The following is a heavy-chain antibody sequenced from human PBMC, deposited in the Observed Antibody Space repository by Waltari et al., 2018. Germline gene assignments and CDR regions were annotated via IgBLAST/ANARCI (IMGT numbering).Heavy chain of an antibody. CDR3: ARGTKQISYYYGSGSNFDY. CDR2: ITHSGST. Sequence: QVQLQQWGAGLLKPSETLSLTCAVYGGSFSGYYWSWIRQPPGKGLEWIGEITHSGSTNYNPSLKSRVTISVDTSKNQFSLKLSAVTAADTAVYYCARGTKQISYYYGSGSNFDYWGQGTLVTVSS. CDR1: GGSFSGYY. V-gene: IGHV4-34*01. D-gene: IGHD3-10*01. J-gene: IGHJ4*02.